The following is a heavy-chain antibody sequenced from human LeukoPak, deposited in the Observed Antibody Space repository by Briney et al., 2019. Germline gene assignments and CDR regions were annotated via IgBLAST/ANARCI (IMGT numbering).Heavy chain of an antibody. V-gene: IGHV5-51*01. Sequence: GESLKISCEGAGYSFTSSGIGWLRQKPGKGLEWMGIIYPGDSDIRYSPSFQGQVTISADKSITTAYLQWSSLKASDTAIYYCARGLYCSGGSCRFDYWGQGTLLTVSS. CDR1: GYSFTSSG. D-gene: IGHD2-15*01. CDR3: ARGLYCSGGSCRFDY. CDR2: IYPGDSDI. J-gene: IGHJ4*02.